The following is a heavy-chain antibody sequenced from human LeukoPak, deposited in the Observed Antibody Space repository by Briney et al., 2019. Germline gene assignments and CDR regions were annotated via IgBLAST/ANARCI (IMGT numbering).Heavy chain of an antibody. J-gene: IGHJ4*02. CDR2: ISYDGSNE. CDR3: VRDGGVSGYDLLDY. CDR1: GFTFGSYA. D-gene: IGHD5-12*01. V-gene: IGHV3-30*04. Sequence: PGGSLRLSCAASGFTFGSYAMHWVRQAPGKGLEWVAVISYDGSNEYYADSVKGRFTMSRDNSKNTLYLKMNSLRAEDTAVYYCVRDGGVSGYDLLDYWGQGTLVTVSS.